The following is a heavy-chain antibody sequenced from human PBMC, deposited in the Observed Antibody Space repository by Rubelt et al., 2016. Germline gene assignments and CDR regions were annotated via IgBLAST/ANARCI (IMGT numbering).Heavy chain of an antibody. V-gene: IGHV3-74*02. CDR1: GLTFSSYW. Sequence: EVQLLESGGGLVQPGGSLRLSCAASGLTFSSYWMRWVRQAPGKGLVWVSRINSDAGSTGYADSGQGRFTISRDNAKNTLYLQMNSLRAEDTAVYYCARFGGSEPDYWGQGTLVTVSS. D-gene: IGHD3-10*01. J-gene: IGHJ4*02. CDR2: INSDAGST. CDR3: ARFGGSEPDY.